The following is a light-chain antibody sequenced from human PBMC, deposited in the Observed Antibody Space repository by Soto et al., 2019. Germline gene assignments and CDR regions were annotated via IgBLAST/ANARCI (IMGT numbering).Light chain of an antibody. CDR3: QQYNSYSPRT. V-gene: IGKV1-5*01. Sequence: IQLTQSPSSMSASVGDRVTISCRASQGIGFYLAWYQQKPGKAPKLLIYDASSLESGVPSRFSGSGSGTEFTLTISSLQPDDFATYYCQQYNSYSPRTFGQGTKVDIK. CDR2: DAS. CDR1: QGIGFY. J-gene: IGKJ1*01.